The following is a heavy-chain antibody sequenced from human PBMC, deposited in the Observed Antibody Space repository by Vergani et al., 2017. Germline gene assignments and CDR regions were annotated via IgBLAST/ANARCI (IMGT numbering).Heavy chain of an antibody. J-gene: IGHJ6*02. CDR3: AKANPRNSGYDYLYYYHAMDV. CDR1: GFTFNHYA. Sequence: EVQLLESGGDLVQPGGSLRLSCAASGFTFNHYALNWVRQAQGRGLEWVSGISGSGGSTYYAGFVKGRFTISRASSKTTLYLQMNSLSAGDPAVYYCAKANPRNSGYDYLYYYHAMDVWGQGTTVTVSS. CDR2: ISGSGGST. D-gene: IGHD5-12*01. V-gene: IGHV3-23*01.